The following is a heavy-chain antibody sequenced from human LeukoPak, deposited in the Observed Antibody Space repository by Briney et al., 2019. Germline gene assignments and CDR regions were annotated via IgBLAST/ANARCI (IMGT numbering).Heavy chain of an antibody. V-gene: IGHV3-21*01. CDR2: ISSSSSYI. D-gene: IGHD3-9*01. J-gene: IGHJ4*02. CDR3: ARGQLRYFDWLFDN. CDR1: GFTFSSYS. Sequence: GGSLRLSCAASGFTFSSYSMNWVRQAPGKGLEWVSSISSSSSYIYYADSVKGRFTISRDNAKNSLYLQMNSLRAEDTAVYYCARGQLRYFDWLFDNRGQGTLVTVSS.